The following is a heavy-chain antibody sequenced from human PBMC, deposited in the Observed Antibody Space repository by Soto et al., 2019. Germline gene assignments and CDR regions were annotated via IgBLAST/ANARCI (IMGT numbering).Heavy chain of an antibody. V-gene: IGHV3-7*01. J-gene: IGHJ4*02. CDR1: GFTFSTYW. D-gene: IGHD3-22*01. CDR2: INEDGGEK. Sequence: EVQLVDSGGALVQPGGSLRLSCAASGFTFSTYWMSWVRQAPGTGLEWVANINEDGGEKHYVDSVKGRFTISRDNAQNSLYLQMDSLRAEDPAVYYCVASAWLEGWGQGTLVTVSS. CDR3: VASAWLEG.